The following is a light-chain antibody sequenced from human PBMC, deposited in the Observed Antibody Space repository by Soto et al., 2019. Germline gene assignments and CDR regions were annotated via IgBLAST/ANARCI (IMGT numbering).Light chain of an antibody. V-gene: IGLV6-57*04. J-gene: IGLJ3*02. Sequence: NFMLTQPHSVSESPGKTVTISCTRSSGSIASNYVQWYHQRPGSAPTIVMYEDNQRPSGVPDRFSGSIDRSSNSASLTISELKTEDEGDFYCQSYDSSNWVFGGGTSSPS. CDR1: SGSIASNY. CDR3: QSYDSSNWV. CDR2: EDN.